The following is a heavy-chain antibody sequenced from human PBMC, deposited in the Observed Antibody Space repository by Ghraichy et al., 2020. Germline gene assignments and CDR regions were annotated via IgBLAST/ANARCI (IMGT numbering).Heavy chain of an antibody. Sequence: ASVKVSCKTSGYSFANYGITWVRQAPGQGLEWMGWITTSKGNTHSAQKLQGRFTMTTDTSTSTVYMELRSLTYDDTAVYYCARGINYFDPWGQGTLGTVSS. CDR3: ARGINYFDP. CDR2: ITTSKGNT. V-gene: IGHV1-18*01. CDR1: GYSFANYG. D-gene: IGHD1-7*01. J-gene: IGHJ5*02.